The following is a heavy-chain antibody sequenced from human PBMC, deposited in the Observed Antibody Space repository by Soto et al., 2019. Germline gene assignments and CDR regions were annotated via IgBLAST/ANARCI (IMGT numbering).Heavy chain of an antibody. CDR1: GYGFTNYW. CDR3: ASSVVVPSTMNYFDY. V-gene: IGHV5-51*01. CDR2: VYPDDPDT. J-gene: IGHJ4*02. D-gene: IGHD2-2*01. Sequence: PGESLKISCKGSGYGFTNYWLAWVRQVPGKGLEWMGIVYPDDPDTKYGPSFKGQVTISVDKSITTAYLQWSSLKASDTAMYFCASSVVVPSTMNYFDYWGQGTLVTVSS.